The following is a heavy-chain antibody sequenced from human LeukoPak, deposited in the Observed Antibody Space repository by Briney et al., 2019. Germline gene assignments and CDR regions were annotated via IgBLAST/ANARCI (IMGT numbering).Heavy chain of an antibody. D-gene: IGHD2-15*01. V-gene: IGHV3-9*01. CDR1: GFTFDDYA. Sequence: GGSLRLSCAASGFTFDDYAMHWVRQPPGKGLEWVSGISWNSGGIGYADSVKGRFTISRDNAKNSLYLQMNSLRAEDTALYYCAKDISGYCSGGSCHQQHWGQGTLVTVSS. CDR3: AKDISGYCSGGSCHQQH. CDR2: ISWNSGGI. J-gene: IGHJ1*01.